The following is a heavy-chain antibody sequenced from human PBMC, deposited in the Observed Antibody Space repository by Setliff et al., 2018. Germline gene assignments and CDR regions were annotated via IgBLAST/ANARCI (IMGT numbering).Heavy chain of an antibody. CDR2: INHSGST. Sequence: LTCAVCGGSFSGYSWSWIRQPPGKGLEWIGKINHSGSTNYNPSLKSRVTISIDTSKNQFSLKLSSVTAADAAIYYCTRSSNFWNGYLFDWWGQGSLVTVSS. CDR3: TRSSNFWNGYLFDW. CDR1: GGSFSGYS. D-gene: IGHD3-3*01. V-gene: IGHV4-34*01. J-gene: IGHJ4*02.